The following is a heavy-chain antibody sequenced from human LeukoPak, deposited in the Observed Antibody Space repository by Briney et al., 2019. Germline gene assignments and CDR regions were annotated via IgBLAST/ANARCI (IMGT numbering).Heavy chain of an antibody. J-gene: IGHJ4*02. CDR3: ATDDYYGSGSYSFDY. V-gene: IGHV3-30*03. D-gene: IGHD3-10*01. Sequence: GGSLRLSCAASGFTFSSYGMHWVRQAPGKGLEWVAVISYDGSNKYYADSVKGRFTISRDNSKNTLYLQMNSLRAEDTAVYCCATDDYYGSGSYSFDYWGQGTLVTVSS. CDR2: ISYDGSNK. CDR1: GFTFSSYG.